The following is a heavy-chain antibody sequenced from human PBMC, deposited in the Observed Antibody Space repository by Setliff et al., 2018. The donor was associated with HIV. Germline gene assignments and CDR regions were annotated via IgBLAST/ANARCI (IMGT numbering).Heavy chain of an antibody. D-gene: IGHD5-12*01. J-gene: IGHJ4*02. CDR2: IYHSGSA. CDR3: AKSPGFTGYGGSG. CDR1: GGSISGSSYY. Sequence: SETLSLTCNVSGGSISGSSYYWGWIRQPPGKGLEWIGSIYHSGSASHNPSLKSRITISVDTSKNQFSLKLTSVTAADTAVYYCAKSPGFTGYGGSGWGQGTLVTVSS. V-gene: IGHV4-39*01.